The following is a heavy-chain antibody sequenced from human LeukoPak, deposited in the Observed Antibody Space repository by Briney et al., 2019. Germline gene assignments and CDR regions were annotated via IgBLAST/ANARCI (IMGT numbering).Heavy chain of an antibody. V-gene: IGHV4-61*02. CDR2: IYTSGST. J-gene: IGHJ3*02. CDR1: GGSISSGSYY. Sequence: SQTLSLTCTVSGGSISSGSYYWSWIRQPAGKGLEWIGRIYTSGSTNYNPSLKSRVTISVDTSKNQFSLKLSSVTAADTAVYYCARETEVGDAFDIWGQGTMVTVFS. D-gene: IGHD3-10*01. CDR3: ARETEVGDAFDI.